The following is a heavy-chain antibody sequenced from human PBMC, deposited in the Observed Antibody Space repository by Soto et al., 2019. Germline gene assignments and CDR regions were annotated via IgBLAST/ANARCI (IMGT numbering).Heavy chain of an antibody. CDR1: CGSISSYY. J-gene: IGHJ5*02. V-gene: IGHV4-59*01. CDR2: IYYIGST. Sequence: SETLSLTCTVSCGSISSYYWSWIRQPPGKGLEWIGYIYYIGSTNYNPSLKSRVTISVDTSKNQFSLKLSSVTAADTAVYYCARGLRRQLLNWFDPWGQGTLVNVSS. D-gene: IGHD2-2*01. CDR3: ARGLRRQLLNWFDP.